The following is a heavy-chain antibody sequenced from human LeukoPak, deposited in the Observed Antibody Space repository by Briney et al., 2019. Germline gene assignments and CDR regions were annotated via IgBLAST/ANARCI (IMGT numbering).Heavy chain of an antibody. CDR3: ARVSSGWPLDY. CDR1: GFAGSSYS. J-gene: IGHJ4*02. V-gene: IGHV3-21*01. Sequence: GWSLRLSCAASGFAGSSYSMNWVRQAPGKGLEWVSSISSSSSYIYYADSVKGRFTISRDNAKNSLYLQMNSLRAEDTAVYYCARVSSGWPLDYWGQGTLVTVSS. CDR2: ISSSSSYI. D-gene: IGHD6-19*01.